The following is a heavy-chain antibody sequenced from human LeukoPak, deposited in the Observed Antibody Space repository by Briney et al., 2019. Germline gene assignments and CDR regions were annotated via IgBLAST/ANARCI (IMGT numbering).Heavy chain of an antibody. CDR2: IYYSGST. CDR1: GGSISSYY. Sequence: PSETLSLTCNVSGGSISSYYRSWIRQPPGKGLEWIGYIYYSGSTDYNPSLRSRVTISVDTSKNQFSLKLTSVTAADTAVYYCARVRDYYYMDVWGNGTTVTVSS. CDR3: ARVRDYYYMDV. J-gene: IGHJ6*03. V-gene: IGHV4-59*01.